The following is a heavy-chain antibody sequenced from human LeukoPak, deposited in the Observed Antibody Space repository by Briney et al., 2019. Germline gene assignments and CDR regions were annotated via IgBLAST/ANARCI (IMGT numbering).Heavy chain of an antibody. CDR3: ARTRRESSTGDY. CDR1: GYTFTCYY. V-gene: IGHV1-2*02. Sequence: PGASVKVSCKASGYTFTCYYMHWVRQAPGQGLEWMGWINPNSGSTNYAQKFQGRVTMTRDTSISTAYMELSRLRSDDTAVYYCARTRRESSTGDYWGQGTLVTVSS. J-gene: IGHJ4*02. D-gene: IGHD2-2*01. CDR2: INPNSGST.